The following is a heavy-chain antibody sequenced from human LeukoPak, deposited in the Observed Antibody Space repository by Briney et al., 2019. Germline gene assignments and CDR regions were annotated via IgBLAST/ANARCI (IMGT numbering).Heavy chain of an antibody. Sequence: SETLSLTCTVSGGSISSGGYYWSWLRQHPGKGLEWIGYIYYSGSTYYNPSLTSRVTMSVDTSKNQFSLKLSSVTAADTAIYYCARDHTETSSLNFRNYYYYGMDIWGQGTTVIVSS. D-gene: IGHD4-11*01. CDR1: GGSISSGGYY. CDR2: IYYSGST. CDR3: ARDHTETSSLNFRNYYYYGMDI. V-gene: IGHV4-31*03. J-gene: IGHJ6*02.